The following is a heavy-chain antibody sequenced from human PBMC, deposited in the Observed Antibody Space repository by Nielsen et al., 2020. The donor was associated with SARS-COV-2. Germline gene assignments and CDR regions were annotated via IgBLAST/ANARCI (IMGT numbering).Heavy chain of an antibody. V-gene: IGHV1-69*06. Sequence: SVKISCKASGGTFSSYAISWVRQAPGQGLEWMGGIIPIFGTANYAQKFQGRVTITADKSTGTAYMELSSLRSEDTAVYYCARGNYYDSSGQFDYWGQGTLVTVSS. CDR1: GGTFSSYA. CDR3: ARGNYYDSSGQFDY. J-gene: IGHJ4*02. CDR2: IIPIFGTA. D-gene: IGHD3-22*01.